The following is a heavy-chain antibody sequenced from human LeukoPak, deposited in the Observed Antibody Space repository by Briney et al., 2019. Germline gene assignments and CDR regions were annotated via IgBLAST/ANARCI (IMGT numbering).Heavy chain of an antibody. Sequence: GRSLRLSCAASGFTLSTCGMHWVRQAPGKGLEWVAVIWYDGSNKYYADSVKGRFTISRDNSKNTLYLQMNSLRAEDTAVYYCARDQSPYYDFWSGYYTGMMDVWGQGTTVTVSS. J-gene: IGHJ6*02. V-gene: IGHV3-33*08. CDR2: IWYDGSNK. CDR1: GFTLSTCG. CDR3: ARDQSPYYDFWSGYYTGMMDV. D-gene: IGHD3-3*01.